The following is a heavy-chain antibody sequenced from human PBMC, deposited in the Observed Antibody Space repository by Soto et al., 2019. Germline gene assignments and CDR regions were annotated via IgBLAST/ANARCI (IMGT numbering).Heavy chain of an antibody. J-gene: IGHJ3*02. V-gene: IGHV1-2*04. CDR1: GYTFTGYY. CDR2: INPNSGGT. CDR3: ALLEPSWAFDI. Sequence: TPRASVKVSCKASGYTFTGYYMHWVRQAPGQGLEWMGWINPNSGGTNYAQKFQGWVTMTRDTSISTAYMELSRLRSDDTAVYYCALLEPSWAFDIWGQGTMVTVSS.